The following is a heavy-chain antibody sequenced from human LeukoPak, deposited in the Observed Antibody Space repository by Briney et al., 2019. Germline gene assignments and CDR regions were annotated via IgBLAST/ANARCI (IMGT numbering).Heavy chain of an antibody. V-gene: IGHV3-7*01. Sequence: QPGGSLRLSCAASGFTFSSYWMSWVRQAPGKGLEWVANIKQDGSEKYYVDSVKGRFTISRDNAKNSLYLQMNSLRAEDTAVYYCARGHTAVTRHFDFWGQGTLVTVSS. CDR2: IKQDGSEK. J-gene: IGHJ4*02. D-gene: IGHD4-17*01. CDR1: GFTFSSYW. CDR3: ARGHTAVTRHFDF.